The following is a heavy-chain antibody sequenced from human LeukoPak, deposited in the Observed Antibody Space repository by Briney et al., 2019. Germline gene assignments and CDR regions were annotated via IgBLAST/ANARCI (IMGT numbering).Heavy chain of an antibody. CDR3: ARAHSGSYPLFDY. D-gene: IGHD1-26*01. CDR1: GFTFSSYD. J-gene: IGHJ4*02. Sequence: GGSLRLSCAASGFTFSSYDMHWVRHATGKGLEWVSAIGTAGDTYYPGSVKGRFTISRENAKNSLYLQMNSLRAGDTAVYYCARAHSGSYPLFDYWGQGTLVTVSS. V-gene: IGHV3-13*01. CDR2: IGTAGDT.